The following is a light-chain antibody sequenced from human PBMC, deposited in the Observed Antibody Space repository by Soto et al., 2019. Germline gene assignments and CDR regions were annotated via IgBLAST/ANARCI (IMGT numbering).Light chain of an antibody. CDR2: GAS. CDR3: QHYTSSPWT. J-gene: IGKJ1*01. V-gene: IGKV3-20*01. Sequence: EIVLTQSPGTLSLSPGERATLSCRASQSISSSYLAWYQQKPGQAPRLLIYGASSRATGIPDRFSSSGSGTDFTLTISRLEPEDCAVYYCQHYTSSPWTFGQGTKVE. CDR1: QSISSSY.